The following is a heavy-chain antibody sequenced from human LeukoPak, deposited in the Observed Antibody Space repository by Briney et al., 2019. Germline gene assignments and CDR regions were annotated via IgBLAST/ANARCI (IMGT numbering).Heavy chain of an antibody. CDR2: ISYDGTNK. CDR3: AKDPGIWFGEPYFDY. J-gene: IGHJ4*02. CDR1: GFTFSSYG. Sequence: GRSLRLSCAASGFTFSSYGMHWVRQAPGKGLEWVAVISYDGTNKYYADSVKGRFTISRDNSKNTLYLRMNSLRAEDTAVYYCAKDPGIWFGEPYFDYWGQGTLSPSPQ. V-gene: IGHV3-30*18. D-gene: IGHD3-10*01.